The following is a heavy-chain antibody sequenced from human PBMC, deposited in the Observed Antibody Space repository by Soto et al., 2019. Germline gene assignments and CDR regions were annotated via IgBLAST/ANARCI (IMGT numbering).Heavy chain of an antibody. D-gene: IGHD1-1*01. CDR1: GGSFSGYY. CDR2: INHSGSP. Sequence: QVRLQQWGTGLLKSSETLSLTCAVYGGSFSGYYWSWLRQPPGKGLEWIGEINHSGSPNYNPSLKSRVTISVDTSKPQFSLKMTSVTAADTAVYYCATANWSHHYFDPWGQGTLVTVSS. J-gene: IGHJ5*02. CDR3: ATANWSHHYFDP. V-gene: IGHV4-34*01.